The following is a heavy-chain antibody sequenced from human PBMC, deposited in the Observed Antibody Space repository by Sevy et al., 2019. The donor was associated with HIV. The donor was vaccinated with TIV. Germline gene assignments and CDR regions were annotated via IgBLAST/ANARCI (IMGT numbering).Heavy chain of an antibody. D-gene: IGHD7-27*01. V-gene: IGHV3-23*01. CDR1: GFTFKNSV. Sequence: GGSLRLSCAASGFTFKNSVMRWVRQAPGKGLEWVSGITGSGDGTYYADSVKGRFTISRDNSKNTLYLYMNSLRAEDTAIYFCTNGGGSYAFDYWGQGTLITVSS. CDR3: TNGGGSYAFDY. J-gene: IGHJ4*02. CDR2: ITGSGDGT.